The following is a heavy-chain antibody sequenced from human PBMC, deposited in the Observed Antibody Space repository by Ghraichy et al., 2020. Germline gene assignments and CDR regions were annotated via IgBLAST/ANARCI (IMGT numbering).Heavy chain of an antibody. J-gene: IGHJ6*02. V-gene: IGHV2-5*01. D-gene: IGHD3-9*01. CDR1: GFSLSTSGVG. Sequence: SGPTLVKPTQTLTLTCTFSGFSLSTSGVGVGWIRQPPGKALEWLALIYWNDDKRYSPSLKSRLTITKDTSKNQVVLTMTNMDPVDTATYYCAHSYPGPPFLTGYYRSYYYYGMDVWGQGTTVTVSS. CDR2: IYWNDDK. CDR3: AHSYPGPPFLTGYYRSYYYYGMDV.